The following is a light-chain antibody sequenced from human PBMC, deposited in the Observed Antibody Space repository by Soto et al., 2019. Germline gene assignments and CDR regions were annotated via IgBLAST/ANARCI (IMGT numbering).Light chain of an antibody. CDR3: QQRCNLPLT. Sequence: EIVLTQTPATQSLSPVERANLSCWASQCVSSSLAWYQQKPGQAPRLLISDASNRATGIPSIFSGSGSATVFTPTISILEPEDFASYYCQQRCNLPLTYSQGTEV. CDR1: QCVSSS. V-gene: IGKV3-11*01. J-gene: IGKJ1*01. CDR2: DAS.